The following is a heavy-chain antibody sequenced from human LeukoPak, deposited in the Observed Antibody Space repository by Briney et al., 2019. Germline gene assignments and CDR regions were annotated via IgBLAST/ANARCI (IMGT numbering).Heavy chain of an antibody. CDR3: ARGWDSSSSDY. CDR1: GGSISSGGYY. D-gene: IGHD6-6*01. Sequence: SETLSLTCTVSGGSISSGGYYWSWIRQPPGKGLEWIGYIYHSGSTYYNPSLKSRVTISVDRSKNQFSLKLSSVTAADTAVYYCARGWDSSSSDYWGQGTLVTASS. J-gene: IGHJ4*02. CDR2: IYHSGST. V-gene: IGHV4-30-2*01.